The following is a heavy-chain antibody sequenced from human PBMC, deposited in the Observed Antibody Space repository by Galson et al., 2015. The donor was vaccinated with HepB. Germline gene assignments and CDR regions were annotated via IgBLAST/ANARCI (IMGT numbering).Heavy chain of an antibody. V-gene: IGHV4-31*02. Sequence: SGGSISSGGYYWSWIRQHPGKGLEWIGYIYYSGSTYYNPSLRSRVTISVDTSKNQFSLKLSSVTAADTAVYYCARDTGSGSYLDYFDYWGQGTLVTVSS. CDR2: IYYSGST. CDR1: GGSISSGGYY. D-gene: IGHD3-10*01. J-gene: IGHJ4*02. CDR3: ARDTGSGSYLDYFDY.